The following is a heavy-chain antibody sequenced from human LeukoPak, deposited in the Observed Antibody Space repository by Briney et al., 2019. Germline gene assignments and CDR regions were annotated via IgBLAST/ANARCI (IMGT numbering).Heavy chain of an antibody. Sequence: GGSLRLSCAASGFTFSSYAMSWVRQAPGKGLEWVSAISGSGGSTYCADSVKGRFTISRDNSKNTLYLQMNSLRAEDTAVYYCASPEYSSSSGMDVWGQGTTVTVSS. J-gene: IGHJ6*02. CDR3: ASPEYSSSSGMDV. CDR2: ISGSGGST. CDR1: GFTFSSYA. D-gene: IGHD6-6*01. V-gene: IGHV3-23*01.